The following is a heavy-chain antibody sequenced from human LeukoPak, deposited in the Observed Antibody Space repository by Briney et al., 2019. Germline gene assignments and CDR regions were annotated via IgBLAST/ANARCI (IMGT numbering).Heavy chain of an antibody. CDR2: IYYSGST. J-gene: IGHJ3*02. D-gene: IGHD5-12*01. CDR1: GGSISSYY. Sequence: SETLSLTCTVSGGSISSYYWSWIRQPPGKGLEWIGYIYYSGSTYYNPSLKSRVTISVDTSKNQFSLKLSSVTAADTAVYYCARVYSGYEDAFDIWGQGTMVTVSS. V-gene: IGHV4-30-4*08. CDR3: ARVYSGYEDAFDI.